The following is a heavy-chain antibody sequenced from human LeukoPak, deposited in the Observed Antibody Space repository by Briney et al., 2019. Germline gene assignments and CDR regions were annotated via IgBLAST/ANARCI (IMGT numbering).Heavy chain of an antibody. J-gene: IGHJ4*02. D-gene: IGHD1-14*01. CDR3: ATWRTAKTGFDY. V-gene: IGHV4-39*01. CDR1: GGSISNNNYY. Sequence: PSETLSLTCTVSGGSISNNNYYWAWIRQPPGKGLECIGSIYYTGSPYYNPSLKSRVTISVDTSKNQFSLRLSSVTAADTAVYYCATWRTAKTGFDYWGQGTLVTVSS. CDR2: IYYTGSP.